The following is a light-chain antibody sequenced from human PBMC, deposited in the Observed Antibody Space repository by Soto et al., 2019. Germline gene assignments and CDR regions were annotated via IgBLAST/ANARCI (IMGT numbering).Light chain of an antibody. CDR3: QPYSNWPPT. Sequence: EMVMTQSPATLSVSPGERVTLSCRASESVHSNLAWYQQKPGQGPSLLIYYASTRVTGVPDRFSGSGSGTEFTLTISSLQSEDFGVYYCQPYSNWPPTFGPGPKVEIK. CDR2: YAS. V-gene: IGKV3-15*01. J-gene: IGKJ3*01. CDR1: ESVHSN.